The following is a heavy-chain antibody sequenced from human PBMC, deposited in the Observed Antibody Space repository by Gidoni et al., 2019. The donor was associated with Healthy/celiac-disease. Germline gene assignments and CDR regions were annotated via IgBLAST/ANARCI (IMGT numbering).Heavy chain of an antibody. D-gene: IGHD2-2*01. CDR3: AKDGREVVPAALFDY. CDR1: GFTFSSSA. CDR2: SSGSGGST. V-gene: IGHV3-23*01. Sequence: EVQLLESGAGWVQPGGSLRLSCAASGFTFSSSAMSWVSQAPGMGLEWVSASSGSGGSTEYADSVKGRFTISRDNSKNTLYLQMNSLRAEDTAVYYCAKDGREVVPAALFDYWGQGTLVTVSS. J-gene: IGHJ4*02.